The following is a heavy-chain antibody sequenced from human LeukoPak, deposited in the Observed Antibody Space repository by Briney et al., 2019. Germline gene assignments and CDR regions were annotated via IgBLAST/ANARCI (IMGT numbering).Heavy chain of an antibody. CDR2: ISSSGSTI. D-gene: IGHD3-10*01. Sequence: PGGSLRLSCTASGFTFSSYEMNWVRQAPGKGLEWVSYISSSGSTIYYADSVKGRFTISRDNAKNSLYLQMNSLRSDDTAVYFCAREPMVRDKFDYWGQGTLVTVSS. CDR3: AREPMVRDKFDY. V-gene: IGHV3-48*03. CDR1: GFTFSSYE. J-gene: IGHJ4*02.